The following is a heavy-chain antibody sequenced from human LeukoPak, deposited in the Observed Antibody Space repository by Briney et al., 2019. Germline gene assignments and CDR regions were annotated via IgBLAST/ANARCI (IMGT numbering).Heavy chain of an antibody. J-gene: IGHJ4*02. Sequence: GGSLRLSCAASGLTFSSYWMSWVRQAPGKGLEWVANIKQDGSEKYYVDSVKGRFTISRDNAKNSLYLQMNSLRAEDTAVYYCARQYNWNFVDYWGQGTLVTVSS. CDR2: IKQDGSEK. D-gene: IGHD1-7*01. V-gene: IGHV3-7*01. CDR1: GLTFSSYW. CDR3: ARQYNWNFVDY.